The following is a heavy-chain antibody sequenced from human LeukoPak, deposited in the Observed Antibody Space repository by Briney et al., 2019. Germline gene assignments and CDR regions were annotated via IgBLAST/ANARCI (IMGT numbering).Heavy chain of an antibody. V-gene: IGHV4-59*01. Sequence: SETLSLTCTVSGGSIGSYYWTWIQQPPAKGLEWVGYIYYSATKYNPSLKSRLSISVDTSKNQFSLKLSSVTAADTAVYYCARGTFWSGTYNGYYFDYWGQGTLVTVSS. CDR1: GGSIGSYY. CDR2: IYYSAT. J-gene: IGHJ4*02. D-gene: IGHD3-3*01. CDR3: ARGTFWSGTYNGYYFDY.